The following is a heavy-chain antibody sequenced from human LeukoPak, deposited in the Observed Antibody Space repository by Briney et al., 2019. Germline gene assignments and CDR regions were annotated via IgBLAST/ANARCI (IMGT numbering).Heavy chain of an antibody. CDR3: ATTQPGGSYRDLTY. Sequence: PGGSLRLSCAASGFTFSSYVMSWVRQAPGRGLEWVSAISRGGGTTYYADSVKGRFTISRDNSKNTLYLQMNSLRAEDTAVYHCATTQPGGSYRDLTYWGQGALVTVSS. V-gene: IGHV3-23*01. CDR2: ISRGGGTT. CDR1: GFTFSSYV. J-gene: IGHJ4*02. D-gene: IGHD3-16*01.